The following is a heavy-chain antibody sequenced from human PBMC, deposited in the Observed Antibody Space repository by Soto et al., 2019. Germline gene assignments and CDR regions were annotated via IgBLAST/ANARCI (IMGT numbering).Heavy chain of an antibody. CDR2: ISYNGNNK. CDR3: ARRSFPYSGSPLEPWSDALDI. V-gene: IGHV3-30*04. CDR1: GFSISTYA. Sequence: ESGGGVVQPGRSLRLSYAASGFSISTYALHWVRQAPGKGPEWVAIISYNGNNKHYADSVKGRFTISRDNSKNTVDLQMNSLRVEDTAMYYCARRSFPYSGSPLEPWSDALDIWGQGTMVTVSS. D-gene: IGHD1-26*01. J-gene: IGHJ3*02.